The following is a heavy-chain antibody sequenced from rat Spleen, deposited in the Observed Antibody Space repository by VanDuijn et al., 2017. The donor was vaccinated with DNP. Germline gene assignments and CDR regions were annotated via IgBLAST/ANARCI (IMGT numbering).Heavy chain of an antibody. D-gene: IGHD1-4*01. V-gene: IGHV5-31*01. CDR1: GFTFSYYW. Sequence: EVQLMESGGDLVQPGKSLKLSCVASGFTFSYYWMTWVRQPPKKGLEWVAIISHTDDTTYYPDSVRGRFTISRDNAHSSLYLQMNSLNSEDTAIYYCTREQHYHFDYWGQGVVVTVSS. CDR2: ISHTDDTT. J-gene: IGHJ2*01. CDR3: TREQHYHFDY.